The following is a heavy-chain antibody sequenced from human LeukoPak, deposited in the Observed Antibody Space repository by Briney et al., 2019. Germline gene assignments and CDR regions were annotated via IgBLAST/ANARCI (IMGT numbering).Heavy chain of an antibody. V-gene: IGHV4-34*01. CDR3: ARENARRTGLGYYYYGMDV. D-gene: IGHD6-19*01. J-gene: IGHJ6*02. CDR2: INHSGST. Sequence: SETLSLTCAVYGGSFSGYYWSWIRQPPGKGLEWIGEINHSGSTNYNPSLKSRVTISVDTSKNQFSLKLSSVTAADTAVYYCARENARRTGLGYYYYGMDVWGQGTTVTVSS. CDR1: GGSFSGYY.